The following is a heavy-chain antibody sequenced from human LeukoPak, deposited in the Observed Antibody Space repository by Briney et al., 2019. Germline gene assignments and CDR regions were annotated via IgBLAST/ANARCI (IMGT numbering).Heavy chain of an antibody. CDR3: ARDRAVGALDY. V-gene: IGHV1-3*02. CDR2: SNASNGNT. Sequence: GASVKVSCKASGYTFTSYAMHWVRQAPGQRLEWMGWSNASNGNTKYSQEFQGRVTMTRDTSISTAYMELSRLRSDDTAVYYCARDRAVGALDYWGQGTLVTVSS. D-gene: IGHD1-26*01. J-gene: IGHJ4*02. CDR1: GYTFTSYA.